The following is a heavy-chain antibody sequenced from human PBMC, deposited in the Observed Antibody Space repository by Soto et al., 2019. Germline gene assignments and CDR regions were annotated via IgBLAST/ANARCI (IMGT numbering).Heavy chain of an antibody. CDR3: ARDRMDTAMAFPQPEDY. CDR1: GFTFSSYA. CDR2: ISYDGSNK. Sequence: GGSLRLSCAASGFTFSSYAMHWFRQAPGKGLEWVAVISYDGSNKYYADSVKGRFTISRDNSKNTLYLQMNSLRAEDTAVYYCARDRMDTAMAFPQPEDYWGQGTLVTVSS. D-gene: IGHD5-18*01. V-gene: IGHV3-30-3*01. J-gene: IGHJ4*02.